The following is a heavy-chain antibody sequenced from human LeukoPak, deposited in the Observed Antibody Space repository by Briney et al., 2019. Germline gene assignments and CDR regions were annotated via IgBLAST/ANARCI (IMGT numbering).Heavy chain of an antibody. CDR2: IVNSGGST. J-gene: IGHJ4*02. V-gene: IGHV3-23*01. CDR3: AKDIHGDYGGLDY. Sequence: GGSLRLSCAASGFTFSSYAMSWVRQAPGKGLEWISTIVNSGGSTYYADSVKGRFTISRDNSKNTVYLQMNSLRAEDTAVYYCAKDIHGDYGGLDYWGQGTLVTVSS. CDR1: GFTFSSYA. D-gene: IGHD4-17*01.